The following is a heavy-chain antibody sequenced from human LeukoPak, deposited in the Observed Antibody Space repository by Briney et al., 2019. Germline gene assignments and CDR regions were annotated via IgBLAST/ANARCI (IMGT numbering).Heavy chain of an antibody. CDR1: GFTFSSNY. D-gene: IGHD3-9*01. J-gene: IGHJ5*02. CDR3: AKFWATYDILTGYSCA. V-gene: IGHV3-53*05. CDR2: IYSGGST. Sequence: GGSLRLSCAASGFTFSSNYMSWVRQAPGKGLEWVSVIYSGGSTYYADSVKGRFTISRDNSKNTLYLQMNSLRAEDTAVYYCAKFWATYDILTGYSCAWGQGTLVTVSS.